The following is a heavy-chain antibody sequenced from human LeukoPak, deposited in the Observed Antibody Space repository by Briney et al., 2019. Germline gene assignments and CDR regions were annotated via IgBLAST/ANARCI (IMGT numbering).Heavy chain of an antibody. CDR2: IYYSGST. CDR3: ARGTYGGNSEYLQH. D-gene: IGHD4-23*01. V-gene: IGHV4-31*03. Sequence: SETLSLTCTVSGGSISSGGYYWSWLRQHPGQGLEWIGYIYYSGSTYYNPSLKSRVTISVDTSKNQFSLKLSSVTAADTAVYYCARGTYGGNSEYLQHWGQGTLVTVSS. J-gene: IGHJ1*01. CDR1: GGSISSGGYY.